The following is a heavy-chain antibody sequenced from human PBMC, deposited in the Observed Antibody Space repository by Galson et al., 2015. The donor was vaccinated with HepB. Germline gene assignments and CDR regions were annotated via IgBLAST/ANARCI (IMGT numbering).Heavy chain of an antibody. CDR3: ARENSRGTGPTC. CDR2: IIPILGIA. J-gene: IGHJ4*02. Sequence: SVKVSCKASGGTFSSYAISWVRQAPGQGLEWVGRIIPILGIANYAQKFQGRVTITADKSTSTAYMELSSLRSEDTAVYYCARENSRGTGPTCWGQGTLVTVSS. V-gene: IGHV1-69*04. D-gene: IGHD4-11*01. CDR1: GGTFSSYA.